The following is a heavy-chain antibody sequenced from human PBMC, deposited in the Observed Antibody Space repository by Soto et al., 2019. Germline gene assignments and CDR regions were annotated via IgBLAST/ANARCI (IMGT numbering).Heavy chain of an antibody. CDR3: AATPRY. CDR2: FYYNGNT. J-gene: IGHJ4*02. V-gene: IGHV4-61*01. CDR1: GGSVSSGNYY. Sequence: PSETLSLTCTVSGGSVSSGNYYWSWIRQPPGKGLEWIGYFYYNGNTDYNPSLESRVTISVDTSKNQISLNLTSVTAADTAVYYCAATPRYWGPGTLVTVPQ.